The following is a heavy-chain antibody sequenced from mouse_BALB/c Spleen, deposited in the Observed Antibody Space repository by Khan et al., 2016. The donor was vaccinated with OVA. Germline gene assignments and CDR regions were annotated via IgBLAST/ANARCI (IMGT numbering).Heavy chain of an antibody. CDR3: APVGTDYVSFAY. CDR2: IYPFNDDT. V-gene: IGHV1S136*01. D-gene: IGHD2-13*01. Sequence: EVKLEVSGPELVKPGASVKMSCKAAGYTFTSYVMHWVKQKPGLGLEWIGYIYPFNDDTKYNEKFIGKATLTSDKSSSTAYMELSSLTSEDSAVYYCAPVGTDYVSFAYWGQGTLVTVSA. J-gene: IGHJ3*01. CDR1: GYTFTSYV.